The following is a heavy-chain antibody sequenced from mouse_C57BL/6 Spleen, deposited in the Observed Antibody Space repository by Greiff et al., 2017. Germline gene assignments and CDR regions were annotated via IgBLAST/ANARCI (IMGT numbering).Heavy chain of an antibody. CDR3: ASSGRWYFDV. D-gene: IGHD6-1*01. J-gene: IGHJ1*03. Sequence: QVQLKQSGPELVKPGASVKISCKASGYAFSSSWMNWVKQRPGKGLEWIGRIYPGDGDTNYNGKFKGKATLTADKSSSTAYMQLSSLTSEDSAVYFCASSGRWYFDVWGTGTTVTVAS. CDR1: GYAFSSSW. CDR2: IYPGDGDT. V-gene: IGHV1-82*01.